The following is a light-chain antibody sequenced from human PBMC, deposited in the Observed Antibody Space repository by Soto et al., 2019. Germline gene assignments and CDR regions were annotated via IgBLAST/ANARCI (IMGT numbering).Light chain of an antibody. CDR3: AAWDDSLNGLA. Sequence: SVLTQPPSASGTPGQRVTISCSGSSSNIGSNTVNWYQQLPGTAPKLLIYSNNQRPSGVPDRFSGSKSGTSASLAVSGLQSEDEADYYCAAWDDSLNGLAFGGGTKLTVL. J-gene: IGLJ2*01. V-gene: IGLV1-44*01. CDR1: SSNIGSNT. CDR2: SNN.